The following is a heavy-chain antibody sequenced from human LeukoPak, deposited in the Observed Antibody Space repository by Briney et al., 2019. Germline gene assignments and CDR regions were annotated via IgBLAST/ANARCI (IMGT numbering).Heavy chain of an antibody. V-gene: IGHV1-2*02. Sequence: ASVKVSCKASGYTFTGYYMHWVRQAPGQELEWMGWINPNSGGTNYAQKFQGRVTMTRDTSISTAYMELSRLRSDDTAVYYCARDGGGYNLIYYYYYYMDVWGKGTTVTVSS. CDR2: INPNSGGT. CDR3: ARDGGGYNLIYYYYYYMDV. D-gene: IGHD5-24*01. CDR1: GYTFTGYY. J-gene: IGHJ6*03.